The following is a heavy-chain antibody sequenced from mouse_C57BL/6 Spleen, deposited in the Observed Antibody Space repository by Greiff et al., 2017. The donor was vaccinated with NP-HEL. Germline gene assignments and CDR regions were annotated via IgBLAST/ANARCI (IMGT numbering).Heavy chain of an antibody. D-gene: IGHD2-2*01. CDR2: IWSGGST. CDR1: GFSLTSYG. CDR3: ARKGGYDVPFAY. V-gene: IGHV2-2*01. Sequence: VQLQQSGPGLVQPSQSLSITCTVSGFSLTSYGVHWVRQSPGKGLEWLGVIWSGGSTDYNAAFISRLSISKDNSKSQVFFKMNSLQADDTAIYYCARKGGYDVPFAYWGQGTLVTVSA. J-gene: IGHJ3*01.